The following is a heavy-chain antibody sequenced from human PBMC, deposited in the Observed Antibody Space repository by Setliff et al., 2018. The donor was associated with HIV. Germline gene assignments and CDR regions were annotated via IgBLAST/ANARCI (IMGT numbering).Heavy chain of an antibody. V-gene: IGHV4-59*01. Sequence: SETLSLTCTVSGDSISTDYWTWIRQPPGKGLEWIGYIYNSASTSYNPSLKSRVTISVDTSKNQFSLKLSSVTAEDTAVYYCASSYPNYNYGNYDFWSGYYHDDAFDIWGQGTMVTVSS. CDR2: IYNSAST. CDR3: ASSYPNYNYGNYDFWSGYYHDDAFDI. D-gene: IGHD3-3*01. CDR1: GDSISTDY. J-gene: IGHJ3*02.